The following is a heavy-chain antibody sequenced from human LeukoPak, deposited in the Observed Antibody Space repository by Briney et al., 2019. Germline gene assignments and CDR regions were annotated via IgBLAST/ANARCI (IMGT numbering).Heavy chain of an antibody. Sequence: GEPLRLSCAASGFTFSTFAVSWVRQAPAKGLEWVSIISDNGDSTYYADSVKGRFTTSRDNSKNTLYLQMNSQRAEDTAVYYCAREVGALDYWGQGTLVTVSS. CDR1: GFTFSTFA. V-gene: IGHV3-23*01. J-gene: IGHJ4*02. D-gene: IGHD1-26*01. CDR3: AREVGALDY. CDR2: ISDNGDST.